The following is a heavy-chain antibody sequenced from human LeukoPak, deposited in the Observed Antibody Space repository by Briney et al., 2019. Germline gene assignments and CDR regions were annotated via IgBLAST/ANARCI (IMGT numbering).Heavy chain of an antibody. Sequence: GGSLRLSCAASGFTFSSYSMNRVRQAPGKGLEWVSSISGSSSYIYYADSVKGRFTISRDNAKNSLCLQMNSLRAEDTAVYYCASTLVGATGFDPWGQGTLVTVSS. V-gene: IGHV3-21*01. CDR1: GFTFSSYS. CDR2: ISGSSSYI. J-gene: IGHJ5*02. CDR3: ASTLVGATGFDP. D-gene: IGHD1-26*01.